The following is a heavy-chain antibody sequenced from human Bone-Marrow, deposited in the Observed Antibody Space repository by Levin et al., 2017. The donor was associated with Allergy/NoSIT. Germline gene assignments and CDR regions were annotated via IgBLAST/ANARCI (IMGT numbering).Heavy chain of an antibody. CDR1: GGSIIDSEFY. CDR2: MFHNGNT. J-gene: IGHJ6*02. D-gene: IGHD5-24*01. CDR3: ARDSVRQLLERYNHYGLDV. V-gene: IGHV4-39*07. Sequence: PSETLSLTCTVSGGSIIDSEFYWGWIRQPPGKGLEWIAYMFHNGNTYYNPSLESRVTISMDTSKNQFSLRLESVTAADTAAYFCARDSVRQLLERYNHYGLDVWGQGTTVIVSS.